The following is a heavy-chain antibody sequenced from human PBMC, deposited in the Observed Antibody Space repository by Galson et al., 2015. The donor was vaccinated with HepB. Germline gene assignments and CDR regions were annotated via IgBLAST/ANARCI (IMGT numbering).Heavy chain of an antibody. J-gene: IGHJ4*02. CDR2: IIPIFGTA. V-gene: IGHV1-69*13. CDR3: ALGGYCSSTSCYAGFY. Sequence: SVKVSCKASGGTFSSYAISWVRQAPGQGLEWMGGIIPIFGTANYAQKFQGRVTITADESTSTAYMELSSLRSEDTAVYYCALGGYCSSTSCYAGFYWGQGTLVTVSS. CDR1: GGTFSSYA. D-gene: IGHD2-2*01.